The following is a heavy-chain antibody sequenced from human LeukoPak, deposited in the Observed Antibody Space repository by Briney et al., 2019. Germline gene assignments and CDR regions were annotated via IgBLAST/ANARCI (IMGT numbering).Heavy chain of an antibody. D-gene: IGHD2-15*01. V-gene: IGHV4-59*01. J-gene: IGHJ3*02. Sequence: SETLSLTCTVSGGSISSYYWSWIRQPPGKGLEWIGNIYYSGSTNYNPSLKSRVTISGDTSKNQFSLKLSSVTAVDTAVYYCARSPPSNGWAFDIWGQGTMVTVSS. CDR1: GGSISSYY. CDR2: IYYSGST. CDR3: ARSPPSNGWAFDI.